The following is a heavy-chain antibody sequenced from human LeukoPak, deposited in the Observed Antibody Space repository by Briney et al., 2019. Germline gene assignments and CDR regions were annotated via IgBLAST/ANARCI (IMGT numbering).Heavy chain of an antibody. CDR3: AKGVGTALVHTNLDY. Sequence: SETLSLTCTVSGGSISSYYWSWIRQPPGKGLEWIGYIYYSGSTNYNPSLKSRVTISVDTSKNQFSLKLSSVTAADTAVYYCAKGVGTALVHTNLDYWGQGTLVTVSS. J-gene: IGHJ4*02. CDR2: IYYSGST. V-gene: IGHV4-59*01. D-gene: IGHD5-18*01. CDR1: GGSISSYY.